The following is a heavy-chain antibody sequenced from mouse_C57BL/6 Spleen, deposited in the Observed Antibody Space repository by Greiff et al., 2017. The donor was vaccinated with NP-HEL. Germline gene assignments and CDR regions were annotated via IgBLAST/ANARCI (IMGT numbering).Heavy chain of an antibody. D-gene: IGHD1-1*01. Sequence: VQLQQSGPGLVKPSQSLSLTCSVTGYSITSGYYWNWIRQFPGNKLEWMGYISYDGSNNYNPSLKNRISITRDTSKNQFFLKLNSVTTEDTATYYCAIFITTVVAFDYWGQGTTLTVSS. V-gene: IGHV3-6*01. CDR3: AIFITTVVAFDY. CDR1: GYSITSGYY. J-gene: IGHJ2*01. CDR2: ISYDGSN.